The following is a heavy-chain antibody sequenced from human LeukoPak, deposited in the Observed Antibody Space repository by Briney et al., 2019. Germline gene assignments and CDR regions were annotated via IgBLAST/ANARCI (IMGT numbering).Heavy chain of an antibody. Sequence: SQTLPLTCSISGDSVSSNSGAWNWIRQSPSRGLEGLGRTYYRSKWYNDYAVSVKSRITINPDTSKNQFSLQLNSVTPEDTAVYYCARGPVVVVNWFDPWGQGTLVTVSS. CDR3: ARGPVVVVNWFDP. J-gene: IGHJ5*02. CDR1: GDSVSSNSGA. CDR2: TYYRSKWYN. V-gene: IGHV6-1*01. D-gene: IGHD2-15*01.